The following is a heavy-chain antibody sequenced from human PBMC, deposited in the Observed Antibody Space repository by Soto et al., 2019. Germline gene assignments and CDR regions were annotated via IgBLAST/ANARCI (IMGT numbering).Heavy chain of an antibody. D-gene: IGHD5-18*01. CDR1: GFTFSSYG. Sequence: QVQLVESGGGVVQPGRSLRLSCAASGFTFSSYGMHWVRQALGKGLEWVAVIWFDGSNKFYADSVKGRFTISRDNSKNTVSLQMNSLRDEDSAACYCATTAPYWGQGTLVTVSA. CDR3: ATTAPY. CDR2: IWFDGSNK. V-gene: IGHV3-33*01. J-gene: IGHJ4*02.